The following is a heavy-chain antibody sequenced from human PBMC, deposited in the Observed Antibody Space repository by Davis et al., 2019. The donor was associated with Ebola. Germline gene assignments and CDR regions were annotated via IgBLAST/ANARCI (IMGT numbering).Heavy chain of an antibody. V-gene: IGHV1-18*04. J-gene: IGHJ4*02. CDR3: AREMQQSGGGAHDY. D-gene: IGHD1-26*01. Sequence: ASVKVSCKASGYTFTSYGISWVRQAPGQGLEWMGWINSYIHNTNSAQKFKGRVTMTTDTSTRTVYMELRSLTFDDTAIYYCAREMQQSGGGAHDYWGQGTLVIVSP. CDR1: GYTFTSYG. CDR2: INSYIHNT.